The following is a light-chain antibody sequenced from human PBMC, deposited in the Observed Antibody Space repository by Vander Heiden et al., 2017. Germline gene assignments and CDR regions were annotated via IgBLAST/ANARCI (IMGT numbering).Light chain of an antibody. CDR2: RNT. V-gene: IGLV1-47*01. Sequence: QSVLTQPPSASGTHGQRVTISCSGSSSNIGSNYVYWYQQIPGTAPKLLIYRNTERPSGVPDRFSGSKSGTSASLAIGGLRSEDEADYFCATWDDTFNGVVFGGGTKLTVL. J-gene: IGLJ2*01. CDR1: SSNIGSNY. CDR3: ATWDDTFNGVV.